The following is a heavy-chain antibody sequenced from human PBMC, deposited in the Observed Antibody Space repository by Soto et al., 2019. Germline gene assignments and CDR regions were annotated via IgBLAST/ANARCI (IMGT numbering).Heavy chain of an antibody. CDR2: IGTAGDT. D-gene: IGHD5-12*01. CDR3: ARRGGYDYEIDY. J-gene: IGHJ4*02. CDR1: GFTFSSYD. Sequence: EVQLVESGGGLVQPGGSLRLSCAASGFTFSSYDMHWVRQATGKGLEWVSAIGTAGDTYYPGSVKGRFTISRENAKNSLYLQMNSLRAGDTAVYYCARRGGYDYEIDYWGQETLVTVSS. V-gene: IGHV3-13*01.